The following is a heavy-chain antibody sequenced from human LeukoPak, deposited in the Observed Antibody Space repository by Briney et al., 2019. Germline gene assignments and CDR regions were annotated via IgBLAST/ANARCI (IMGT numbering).Heavy chain of an antibody. J-gene: IGHJ4*02. CDR3: AKDHDFDFDY. D-gene: IGHD3-3*01. Sequence: ASVKVSGKASGYTFSRNGISWVRQAPGQGLEWMGWIGAYNGNTKYVQKFQGRVTMTTDTSTSTAYMELRSLRSDDTAVYYCAKDHDFDFDYWGQGTLVTVSS. CDR2: IGAYNGNT. V-gene: IGHV1-18*01. CDR1: GYTFSRNG.